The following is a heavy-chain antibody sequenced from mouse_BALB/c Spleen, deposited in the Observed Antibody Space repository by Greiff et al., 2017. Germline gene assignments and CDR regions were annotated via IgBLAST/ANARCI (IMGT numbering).Heavy chain of an antibody. Sequence: EVHLVESGGGLVKPGGSLKLSCAASGFTFSSYTMSWVRQTPEKRLEWVATISSGGSYTYYPDSVKGRFTISRDNAKNTLYLQMSSLKSEDTAMYYCTRDSDYDGTWFAYWGQGTLVTVSA. CDR2: ISSGGSYT. J-gene: IGHJ3*01. CDR1: GFTFSSYT. V-gene: IGHV5-6-4*01. D-gene: IGHD2-4*01. CDR3: TRDSDYDGTWFAY.